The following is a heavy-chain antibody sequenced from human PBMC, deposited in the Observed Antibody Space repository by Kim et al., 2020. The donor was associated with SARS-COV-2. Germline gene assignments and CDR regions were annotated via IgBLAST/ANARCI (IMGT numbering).Heavy chain of an antibody. V-gene: IGHV3-30*01. Sequence: ADSVEARFTISRDNSKNTLYLQMNSLRAEDTAVYYCARASSGYYYYSGMDVWGQGTTVTVSS. J-gene: IGHJ6*02. CDR3: ARASSGYYYYSGMDV.